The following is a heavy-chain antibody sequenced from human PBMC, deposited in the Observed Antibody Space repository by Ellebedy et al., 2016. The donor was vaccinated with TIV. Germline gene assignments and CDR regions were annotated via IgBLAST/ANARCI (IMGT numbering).Heavy chain of an antibody. D-gene: IGHD2/OR15-2a*01. V-gene: IGHV6-1*01. J-gene: IGHJ5*02. CDR1: GDSVSSNTAT. CDR3: ARSAYYMEWLDP. Sequence: SETLSLXCALSGDSVSSNTATWNWIRQSPSRGLEWLGRTYYRSKWYSDYAPSVKSRITVNADTSMSQVSLHLNSVSPEDTAVYYCARSAYYMEWLDPWGQGTLVTVSS. CDR2: TYYRSKWYS.